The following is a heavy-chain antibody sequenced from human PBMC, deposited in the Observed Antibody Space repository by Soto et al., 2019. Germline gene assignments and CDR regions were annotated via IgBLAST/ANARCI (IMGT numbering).Heavy chain of an antibody. CDR3: ARDVDTAVNFDY. V-gene: IGHV1-69*02. Sequence: QVQLVQSGAEVKKPGSSVKVSCKASGGTFSSYTISWVRQAPGQGLEWMGRIIPILGIANYAQKFQGRVTITADKSTSTAYMELSSLRSEDTAVCYCARDVDTAVNFDYWGQGTLVTVSS. D-gene: IGHD5-18*01. J-gene: IGHJ4*02. CDR1: GGTFSSYT. CDR2: IIPILGIA.